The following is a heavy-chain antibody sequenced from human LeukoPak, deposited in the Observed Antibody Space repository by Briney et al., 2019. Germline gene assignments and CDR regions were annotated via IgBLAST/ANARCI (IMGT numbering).Heavy chain of an antibody. CDR2: ISSSSSYT. D-gene: IGHD1-1*01. CDR1: GFTFSDYY. Sequence: GGSLRLSCAASGFTFSDYYMSWIRQAPGKGLEWVSYISSSSSYTNYADSVKGRFTISRDNAKNSLYLQMNSLRAEDTAVYYCARHDRLSGRPWWYFDLWGRGTLVTVSS. V-gene: IGHV3-11*06. J-gene: IGHJ2*01. CDR3: ARHDRLSGRPWWYFDL.